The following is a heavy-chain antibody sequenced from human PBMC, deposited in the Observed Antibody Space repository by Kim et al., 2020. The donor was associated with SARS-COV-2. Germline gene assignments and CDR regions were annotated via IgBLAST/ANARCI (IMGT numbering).Heavy chain of an antibody. Sequence: SVKVSCKASGGTFSSYAISWVRQAPGQGLEWMGGIIPIFGTANYAQKFQGRVTITADESTSTAYMELSSLRSEDTAVYYCARDVAPNSKVTLYCSGGSCYSRRPPYYGMDVWGQGTTVTVSS. V-gene: IGHV1-69*13. CDR1: GGTFSSYA. CDR2: IIPIFGTA. D-gene: IGHD2-15*01. CDR3: ARDVAPNSKVTLYCSGGSCYSRRPPYYGMDV. J-gene: IGHJ6*02.